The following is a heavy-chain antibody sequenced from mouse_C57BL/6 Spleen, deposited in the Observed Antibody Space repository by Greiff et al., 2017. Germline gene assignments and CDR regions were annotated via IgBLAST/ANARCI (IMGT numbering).Heavy chain of an antibody. J-gene: IGHJ2*01. CDR3: ASIYYDPYYFDY. CDR2: IHPNSGST. D-gene: IGHD2-4*01. V-gene: IGHV1-64*01. Sequence: QVQLQQPGAELVKPGASVKLSCKASGYTFTSYWMPWVKQRPGQGLEWIGMIHPNSGSTNYNEKFKSKATLTVDKSSSTAYMQLSSLTSEDSAVYYCASIYYDPYYFDYWGQGTTLTVSS. CDR1: GYTFTSYW.